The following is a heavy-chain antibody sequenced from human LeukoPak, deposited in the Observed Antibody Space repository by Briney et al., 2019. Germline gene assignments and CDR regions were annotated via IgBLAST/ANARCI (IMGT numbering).Heavy chain of an antibody. Sequence: GGSLRLSCAASGFTFSNAWMSWVRQAPGKGLEWVGRIKSKTDGGTTDYAAPVKGRFTISRDDSKNTLYLQMNSLETEDTAVYYCTTSLENIVVVNWGQGTLVTVSS. D-gene: IGHD2-15*01. CDR2: IKSKTDGGTT. CDR1: GFTFSNAW. J-gene: IGHJ4*02. V-gene: IGHV3-15*01. CDR3: TTSLENIVVVN.